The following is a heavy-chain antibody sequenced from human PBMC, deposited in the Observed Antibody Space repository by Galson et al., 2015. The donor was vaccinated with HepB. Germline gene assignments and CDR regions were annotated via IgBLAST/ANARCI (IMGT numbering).Heavy chain of an antibody. V-gene: IGHV3-48*01. CDR2: ISSSSSTT. J-gene: IGHJ4*02. Sequence: SLRLSCAASGFTFSSYSMNWVRQAPGKGLEWVSYISSSSSTTYYADSVKGRFTISRDNAKNSLYLQMNSLRAEDTAVYYCARDRGPITIFGVDTGDYWGQGTLVTVSS. CDR1: GFTFSSYS. CDR3: ARDRGPITIFGVDTGDY. D-gene: IGHD3-3*01.